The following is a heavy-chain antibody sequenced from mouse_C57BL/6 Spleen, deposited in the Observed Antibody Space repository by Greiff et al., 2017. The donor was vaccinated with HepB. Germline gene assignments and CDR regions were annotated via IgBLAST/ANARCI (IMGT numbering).Heavy chain of an antibody. J-gene: IGHJ2*01. CDR3: ARGGGNYVRVYFDY. CDR2: INYDGSST. CDR1: GFTFSDYY. D-gene: IGHD2-1*01. Sequence: EVMLVESEGGLVQPGSSMKLSCTASGFTFSDYYMAWVRQVPEKGLEWVANINYDGSSTYYLDSLKSRFIISRDNAKNILYLQMSSLKSEDTATYYCARGGGNYVRVYFDYWGQGTTLTVSS. V-gene: IGHV5-16*01.